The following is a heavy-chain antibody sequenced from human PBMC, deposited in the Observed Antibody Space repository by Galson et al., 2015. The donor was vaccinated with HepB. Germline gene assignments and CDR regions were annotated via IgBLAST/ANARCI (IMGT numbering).Heavy chain of an antibody. CDR1: GFTFSSYA. CDR2: ISYDGSNK. D-gene: IGHD2-2*01. Sequence: SLRLSCAASGFTFSSYAMHWVRQAPGKGLEWVAVISYDGSNKYYADSVKGRFTISRDNSKNTLYLQMNSLRAEDTAVYYCARELGYCSSTSCYGKAWGHDAFDIWGQGTMVTVSS. V-gene: IGHV3-30-3*01. CDR3: ARELGYCSSTSCYGKAWGHDAFDI. J-gene: IGHJ3*02.